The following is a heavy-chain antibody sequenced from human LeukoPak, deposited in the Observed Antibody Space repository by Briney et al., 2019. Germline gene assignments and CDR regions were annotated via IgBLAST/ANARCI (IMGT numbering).Heavy chain of an antibody. J-gene: IGHJ6*03. Sequence: SETLSLTCTVSGGSISSSSYYWGGIRQPPGKGLEGIVSIYYSGSTYYNPSLKSRVTISVDTSKNQFSLKLSSVTAADTAVYYCARAHCSSTSCYGQYYYYYMDVWGKGTTVTVSS. D-gene: IGHD2-2*01. CDR2: IYYSGST. V-gene: IGHV4-39*01. CDR3: ARAHCSSTSCYGQYYYYYMDV. CDR1: GGSISSSSYY.